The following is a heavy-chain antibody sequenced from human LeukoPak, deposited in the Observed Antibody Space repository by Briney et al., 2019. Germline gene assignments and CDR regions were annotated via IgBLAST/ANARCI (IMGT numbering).Heavy chain of an antibody. CDR2: MIPIFSTA. J-gene: IGHJ1*01. D-gene: IGHD3-22*01. Sequence: SVKVSCKASGGTFSSYAISWVRQAPGQELESMGRMIPIFSTANYAQKFQGRVTITTDESTSTAYMELSSLRSEDTAVYYCASAGVVVITTPEYFQHWGQGTLVTVSS. V-gene: IGHV1-69*05. CDR3: ASAGVVVITTPEYFQH. CDR1: GGTFSSYA.